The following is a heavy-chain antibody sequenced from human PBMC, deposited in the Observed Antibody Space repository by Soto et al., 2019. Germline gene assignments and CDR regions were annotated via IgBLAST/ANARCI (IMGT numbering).Heavy chain of an antibody. Sequence: QITLNESGPTVVKPAETLTLTCTFSGFSLTTSGVGVGWIRQSPGKAPEWLALIYWDDDKRYSASLKSRLTITKDTSKNQVFLKMASVDPADTATYYCAHRILRTVFGLVTTTAIYFDFWGQGTPVVVSS. CDR2: IYWDDDK. CDR3: AHRILRTVFGLVTTTAIYFDF. V-gene: IGHV2-5*02. D-gene: IGHD3-3*01. J-gene: IGHJ4*02. CDR1: GFSLTTSGVG.